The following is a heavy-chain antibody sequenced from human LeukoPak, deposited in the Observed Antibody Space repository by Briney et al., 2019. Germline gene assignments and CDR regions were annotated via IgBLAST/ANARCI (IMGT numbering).Heavy chain of an antibody. CDR3: AGGDSSGYYPIDY. D-gene: IGHD3-22*01. Sequence: GGSLRLSCAASGFTFRNYEMNWVRQAPGKGLEWVSYISSSGSTIYYADSVKGRFTISRDNAKNSLYLQMNSLRAEDTAVYYCAGGDSSGYYPIDYWGQRTLVTVSS. J-gene: IGHJ4*02. CDR1: GFTFRNYE. V-gene: IGHV3-48*03. CDR2: ISSSGSTI.